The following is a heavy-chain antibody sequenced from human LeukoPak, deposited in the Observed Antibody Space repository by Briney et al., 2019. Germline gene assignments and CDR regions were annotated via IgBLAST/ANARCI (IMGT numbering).Heavy chain of an antibody. J-gene: IGHJ5*02. V-gene: IGHV4-59*01. CDR1: GGSISSYY. CDR3: ARDASRDFWSGSAFDP. D-gene: IGHD3-3*01. CDR2: IYNSGST. Sequence: PSETLSLTCTVSGGSISSYYWSWIRQPPGKGLEWIGYIYNSGSTNYNPSLKSRVTISVDTSKNQFSLKLSSVTAADTAVYYCARDASRDFWSGSAFDPWGQGTLVTVSS.